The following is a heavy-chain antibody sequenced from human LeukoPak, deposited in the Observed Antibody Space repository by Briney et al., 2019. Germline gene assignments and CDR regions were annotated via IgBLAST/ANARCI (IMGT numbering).Heavy chain of an antibody. Sequence: SETLSLTCTVSGGSISSYYWSWLRQPPGKGLEWIGYIYYSGSTNYNPSLKSRVTISVDTPKNQFSLKLSSVTAADTAVYYCARFTVTTAYFDYWGQGTLVTVSS. CDR2: IYYSGST. CDR1: GGSISSYY. J-gene: IGHJ4*02. CDR3: ARFTVTTAYFDY. V-gene: IGHV4-59*01. D-gene: IGHD4-11*01.